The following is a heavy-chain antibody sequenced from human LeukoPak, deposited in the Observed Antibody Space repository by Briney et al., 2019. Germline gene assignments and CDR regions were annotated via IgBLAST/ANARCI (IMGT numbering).Heavy chain of an antibody. Sequence: PGGSLRLSCAVSGFSISSYSMNWVRQAPGKGPEWVSSISPSGSDIYHADSVEGRFTISKDNAKNSLYLQMNSLRAEDTAVYYCAGDQGSGSQYYYYYGMDVWGQGTTVTVSS. CDR3: AGDQGSGSQYYYYYGMDV. D-gene: IGHD3-10*01. V-gene: IGHV3-21*06. CDR2: ISPSGSDI. J-gene: IGHJ6*02. CDR1: GFSISSYS.